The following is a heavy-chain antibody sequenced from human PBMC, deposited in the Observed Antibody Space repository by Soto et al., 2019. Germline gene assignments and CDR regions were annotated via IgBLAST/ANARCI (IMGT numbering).Heavy chain of an antibody. CDR1: GFTFGDYA. V-gene: IGHV3-49*04. D-gene: IGHD1-1*01. J-gene: IGHJ6*02. CDR3: TRTSNWNGSGYGMDV. CDR2: IRSKTYGGTT. Sequence: GGSLRLSCTVSGFTFGDYAMGWVRRAPGKGLEWVGFIRSKTYGGTTEYAASVKGRFTISRDDSKSIAYLQMNSLKSEDTALYYCTRTSNWNGSGYGMDVWGQGTTVTVSS.